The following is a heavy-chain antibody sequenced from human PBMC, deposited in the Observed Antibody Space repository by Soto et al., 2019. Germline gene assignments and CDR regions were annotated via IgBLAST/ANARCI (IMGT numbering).Heavy chain of an antibody. J-gene: IGHJ5*02. CDR3: VRDSARIVVVPRVDGDNWLDP. Sequence: PGGSLRLSCAASGFTFSDYLMGWIRQAPGKGLEWVSFISGSSDNIKYADSVKGRFTISRDNAKNSLYLQMNSLRAEDTAVYYCVRDSARIVVVPRVDGDNWLDPWGQGTLVTVSS. V-gene: IGHV3-11*06. CDR1: GFTFSDYL. D-gene: IGHD2-2*01. CDR2: ISGSSDNI.